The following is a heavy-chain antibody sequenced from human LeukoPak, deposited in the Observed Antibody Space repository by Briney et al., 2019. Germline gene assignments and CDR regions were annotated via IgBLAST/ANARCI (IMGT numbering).Heavy chain of an antibody. CDR1: GDTFTSYG. V-gene: IGHV1-18*01. D-gene: IGHD3-3*01. CDR2: ISAYNGNT. CDR3: ASLGWSGYYHAFDI. J-gene: IGHJ3*02. Sequence: ASVKVSCKASGDTFTSYGISWVRQAPGQGLEWVGWISAYNGNTNYAQKLQGRVTMTTDTSTSTAYMELRSLRSDDTAVYYCASLGWSGYYHAFDISGQGTMVTVSS.